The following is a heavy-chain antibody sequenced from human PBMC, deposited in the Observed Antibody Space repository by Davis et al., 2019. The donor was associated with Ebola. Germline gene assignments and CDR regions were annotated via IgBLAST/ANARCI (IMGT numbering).Heavy chain of an antibody. CDR3: AKSTMIVGDWDFDY. Sequence: GGSLRLSCEASRFTFSAYWMSWVSQAPGKGLEWVANIKQDGSDKYYVDSVKGRFTISRDNAKNSLYLEMNRLRVEDTAVYYCAKSTMIVGDWDFDYWGQGTLVTVSS. V-gene: IGHV3-7*03. CDR2: IKQDGSDK. D-gene: IGHD3-22*01. J-gene: IGHJ4*02. CDR1: RFTFSAYW.